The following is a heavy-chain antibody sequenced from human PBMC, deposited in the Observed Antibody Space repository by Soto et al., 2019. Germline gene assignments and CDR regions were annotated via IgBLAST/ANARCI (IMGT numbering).Heavy chain of an antibody. J-gene: IGHJ5*02. Sequence: SETLSLTCAVYGGSFSGYYWSWIRQPPGKGLEWIGEINHSGSTNYNPSLKSRVTISVDTSKNQFSLKLSSVTAADTAVYYCARAPLTCYDFWSGYSWFDPWGQGTLVTVSS. CDR3: ARAPLTCYDFWSGYSWFDP. D-gene: IGHD3-3*01. V-gene: IGHV4-34*01. CDR1: GGSFSGYY. CDR2: INHSGST.